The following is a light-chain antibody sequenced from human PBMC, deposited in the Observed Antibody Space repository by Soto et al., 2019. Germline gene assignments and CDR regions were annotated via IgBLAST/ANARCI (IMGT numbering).Light chain of an antibody. Sequence: DIQMTQSPSTLSASVGDRVTIVCRASQSIGSWLAWYQQKPGKAPKLLIYDASSLESGVPSRFSGSGSGTEFTLTISSLQPDDFATYSCQQYNSYSPTFGQGTRLEIK. CDR2: DAS. CDR1: QSIGSW. V-gene: IGKV1-5*02. CDR3: QQYNSYSPT. J-gene: IGKJ5*01.